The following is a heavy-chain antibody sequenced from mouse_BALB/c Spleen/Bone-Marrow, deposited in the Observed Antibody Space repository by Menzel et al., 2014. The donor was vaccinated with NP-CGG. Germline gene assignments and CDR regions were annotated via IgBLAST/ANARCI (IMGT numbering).Heavy chain of an antibody. V-gene: IGHV1S56*01. CDR2: IYPGDGST. J-gene: IGHJ4*01. Sequence: VKLQESGPELVKPGASVKMSCKASGYTFTSYYIHWVKQRPGQGLEWIGWIYPGDGSTKYNEKFKGKTTLTADKSSSTAYMLLSSLTSEDSAIYFCARKENWAYAMDYWGQGTSVTVSS. CDR1: GYTFTSYY. CDR3: ARKENWAYAMDY. D-gene: IGHD4-1*01.